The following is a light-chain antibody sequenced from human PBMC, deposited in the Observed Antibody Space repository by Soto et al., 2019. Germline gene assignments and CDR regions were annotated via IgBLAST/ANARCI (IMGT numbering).Light chain of an antibody. CDR1: QSVNSNY. CDR3: QRYGSSPLYT. V-gene: IGKV3-20*01. Sequence: EIVLTQSPGTLSLSPGERATFSCRASQSVNSNYLAWYQQRPGLAPRLLIYGTSNRATGIPDRFSGSGSGTDFTLTISRLEPEDFAVYYCQRYGSSPLYTFGQGTKLELK. J-gene: IGKJ2*01. CDR2: GTS.